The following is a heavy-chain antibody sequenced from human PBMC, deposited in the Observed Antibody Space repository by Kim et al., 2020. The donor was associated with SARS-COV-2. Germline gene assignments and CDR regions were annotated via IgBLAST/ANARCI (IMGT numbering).Heavy chain of an antibody. CDR1: GDSVSSNSAA. V-gene: IGHV6-1*01. CDR3: ARDRQRAGTGVDY. J-gene: IGHJ4*03. CDR2: TYYRSKWYT. Sequence: TLSLTCDISGDSVSSNSAAWNWIRQSPSRGLEWLGRTYYRSKWYTDYALSVKGRITINPDTSKNQFSLQLNSVTPEDTAVYYCARDRQRAGTGVDYWGQGTTVTVSS. D-gene: IGHD6-19*01.